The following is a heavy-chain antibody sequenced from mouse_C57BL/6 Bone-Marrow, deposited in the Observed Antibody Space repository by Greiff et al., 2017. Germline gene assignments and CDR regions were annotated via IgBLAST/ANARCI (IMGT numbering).Heavy chain of an antibody. CDR3: ARGTTVVAPFAY. CDR2: IYPRSGNT. V-gene: IGHV1-81*01. D-gene: IGHD1-1*01. Sequence: VQGVESGAELARPGASVKLSCKASGYTFTSYGISWVKQRTGQGLEWIGEIYPRSGNTYYNEKFKGKATLTADKSSSTAYMELRSLTSEDSAVYFCARGTTVVAPFAYWGQGTLVTVSA. CDR1: GYTFTSYG. J-gene: IGHJ3*01.